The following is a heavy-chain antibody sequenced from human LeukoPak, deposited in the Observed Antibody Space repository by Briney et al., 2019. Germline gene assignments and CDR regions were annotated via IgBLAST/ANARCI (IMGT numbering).Heavy chain of an antibody. CDR1: GGSFSGYY. CDR2: INHSGST. J-gene: IGHJ4*02. CDR3: ARTFWSFDY. Sequence: SETLSLTCAVYGGSFSGYYWSWIRRPPGKGLEWIGEINHSGSTNYNPSLKSRVTISVDTSKNQFSLKLSSVTAADTAVYYCARTFWSFDYWGQGTLVTVSS. D-gene: IGHD2-8*02. V-gene: IGHV4-34*01.